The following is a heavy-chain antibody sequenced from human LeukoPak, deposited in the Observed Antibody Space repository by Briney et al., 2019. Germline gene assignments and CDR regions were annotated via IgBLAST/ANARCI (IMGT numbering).Heavy chain of an antibody. J-gene: IGHJ3*01. CDR1: GFTFTPYT. Sequence: GGSLRLSCAASGFTFTPYTMHWVRQAPGKGLESVSYIDTSGNTIYYADSVEGRFTISRDNAEKSLYLQMNSLRAEDTVVYYGTRDRAAGAFDVWGQGTMVTVSS. D-gene: IGHD2-15*01. CDR3: TRDRAAGAFDV. CDR2: IDTSGNTI. V-gene: IGHV3-48*01.